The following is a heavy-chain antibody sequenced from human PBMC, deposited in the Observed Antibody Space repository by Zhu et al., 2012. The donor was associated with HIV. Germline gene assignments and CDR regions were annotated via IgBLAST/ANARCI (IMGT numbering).Heavy chain of an antibody. CDR1: GYSISSSNW. CDR2: MSYSGST. V-gene: IGHV4-28*01. D-gene: IGHD3-9*01. Sequence: QVQLQESGPGLVKPSDTLSLTCAVSGYSISSSNWWGWIRQPPGKGLEWIAYMSYSGSTYYNVSLKSRATMSVDTSKNQFSLKLRSVTAVDTAVYYCARIREDILTGYYYYYMDVWGKGTTVTVSS. J-gene: IGHJ6*03. CDR3: ARIREDILTGYYYYYMDV.